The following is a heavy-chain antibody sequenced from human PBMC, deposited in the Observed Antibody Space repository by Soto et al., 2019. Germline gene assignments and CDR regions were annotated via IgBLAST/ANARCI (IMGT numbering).Heavy chain of an antibody. V-gene: IGHV1-46*01. D-gene: IGHD3-16*02. J-gene: IGHJ5*02. CDR3: ARVAPWGSYRLTFDP. Sequence: GASVKVSCKASGYTFTSYYMHWVRQAPGQGLEWMGIINPSGGSTSYAQKFQGRVTMTRDTSTSTVYMELSSLGSEDTAVYYCARVAPWGSYRLTFDPWGQGTLVTVSS. CDR2: INPSGGST. CDR1: GYTFTSYY.